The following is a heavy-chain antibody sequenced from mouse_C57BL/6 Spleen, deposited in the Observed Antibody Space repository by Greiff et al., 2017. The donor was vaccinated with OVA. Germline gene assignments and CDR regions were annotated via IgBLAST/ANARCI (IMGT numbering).Heavy chain of an antibody. CDR3: ARMSYYGNYWYFDV. CDR2: IYPGDGDT. D-gene: IGHD2-10*01. CDR1: GYAFSSSW. V-gene: IGHV1-82*01. Sequence: QVQLKQSGPELVKPGASVKISCKASGYAFSSSWMNWVKQRPGKGLEWIGRIYPGDGDTNYNGKFKGKATLTADKSSSTAYMQLSSLTSEDSAVYFCARMSYYGNYWYFDVWGTGTTVTVSS. J-gene: IGHJ1*03.